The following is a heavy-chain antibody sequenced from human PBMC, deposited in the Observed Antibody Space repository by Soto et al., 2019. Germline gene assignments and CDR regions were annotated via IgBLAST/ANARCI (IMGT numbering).Heavy chain of an antibody. J-gene: IGHJ4*02. D-gene: IGHD6-19*01. CDR1: GGSISSYY. CDR3: ARQSSGWNFDY. CDR2: IYYSGST. Sequence: SETLSLTCTVSGGSISSYYWSWIRQPPGKGLEWIGYIYYSGSTNYNPSLKSRVTISVDTSKTQFSLKLSSVTAADTAVYYCARQSSGWNFDYWGQGTLVTVSS. V-gene: IGHV4-59*08.